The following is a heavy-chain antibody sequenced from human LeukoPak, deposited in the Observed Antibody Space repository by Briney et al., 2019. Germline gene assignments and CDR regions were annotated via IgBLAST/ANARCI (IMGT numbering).Heavy chain of an antibody. CDR2: MYYSESP. CDR1: GASIRSYY. D-gene: IGHD3-22*01. J-gene: IGHJ4*02. V-gene: IGHV4-59*08. CDR3: ARSYDTNNRQRFDY. Sequence: PSETLSLTCTVSGASIRSYYWSWIRQSPGKGLEWIAYMYYSESPSYNPSLKSRVTMSGDTPRNQFSLKLNSVTAADTAVYYCARSYDTNNRQRFDYWGQGILVTVSP.